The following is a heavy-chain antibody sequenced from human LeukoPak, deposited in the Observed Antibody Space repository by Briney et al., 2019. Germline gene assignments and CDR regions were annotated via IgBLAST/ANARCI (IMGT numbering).Heavy chain of an antibody. CDR2: IIPILGIA. CDR3: ARDRVVGLGIDNAFDI. Sequence: SVKVSCKASGGTFSSYTISWVRQAPGQGLEWMGRIIPILGIANYAQKFQGRVTITADESTSTAYMELSSLRSEDTAVYYCARDRVVGLGIDNAFDIWGHGTMVTVSS. V-gene: IGHV1-69*04. J-gene: IGHJ3*02. D-gene: IGHD2-15*01. CDR1: GGTFSSYT.